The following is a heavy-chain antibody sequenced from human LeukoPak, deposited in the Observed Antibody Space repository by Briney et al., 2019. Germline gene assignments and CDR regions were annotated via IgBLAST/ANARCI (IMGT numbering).Heavy chain of an antibody. CDR3: ARGAYSVVEGHYYYFGMDV. CDR2: IIPSLGAA. J-gene: IGHJ6*02. V-gene: IGHV1-69*13. CDR1: GDTFITYS. Sequence: SVKVSCKASGDTFITYSINWVRQAPGQGLEWVGGIIPSLGAANYAPSFQGRVTITADASTNTDYMELVSLTVEDTAVYYCARGAYSVVEGHYYYFGMDVWGHGTTVAVSS. D-gene: IGHD2-21*01.